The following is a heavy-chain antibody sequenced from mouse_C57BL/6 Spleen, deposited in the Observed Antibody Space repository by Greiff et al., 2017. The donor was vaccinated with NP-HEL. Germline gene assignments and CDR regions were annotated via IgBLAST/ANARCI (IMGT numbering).Heavy chain of an antibody. CDR2: ISYSGST. D-gene: IGHD2-4*01. J-gene: IGHJ2*01. Sequence: EVKVEESGPGLAKPSQTLSLPCSVPGYSITSDYWNWIRKFPGNKLEYMGYISYSGSTYYNPSLKSRISITRDTSKNQYYLQLNSVTTEDTATYYCARYSYDYGDGYYFDYWGQGTTLTVSS. CDR3: ARYSYDYGDGYYFDY. CDR1: GYSITSDY. V-gene: IGHV3-8*01.